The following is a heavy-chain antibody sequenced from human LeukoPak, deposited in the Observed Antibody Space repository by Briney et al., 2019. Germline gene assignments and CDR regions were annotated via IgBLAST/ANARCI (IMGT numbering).Heavy chain of an antibody. D-gene: IGHD3-16*01. CDR2: INPNSGGT. CDR1: GYTFTAYY. J-gene: IGHJ4*02. CDR3: VREDLGGPPPDQ. V-gene: IGHV1-2*02. Sequence: ASVRVSCKASGYTFTAYYLHWVRQAPGQGLEWVGWINPNSGGTNHARNLQGRVTLTRDTSISAAYMELSRLGSDDTAGYYCVREDLGGPPPDQGGRETLVTVPS.